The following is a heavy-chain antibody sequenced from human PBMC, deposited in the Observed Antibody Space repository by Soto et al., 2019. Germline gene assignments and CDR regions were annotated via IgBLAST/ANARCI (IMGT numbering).Heavy chain of an antibody. J-gene: IGHJ4*02. V-gene: IGHV3-23*01. CDR1: GFTFSSYA. CDR3: AKDKDIVVVVAAPPVDY. Sequence: GSLRLSCAASGFTFSSYAMSWVRQAPGKGLEWVSAISGSGGSTYYADSVKGRFTISRDNSKNTLYLQMNSLRAEDTAVYYCAKDKDIVVVVAAPPVDYWGQGTLVTVSS. CDR2: ISGSGGST. D-gene: IGHD2-15*01.